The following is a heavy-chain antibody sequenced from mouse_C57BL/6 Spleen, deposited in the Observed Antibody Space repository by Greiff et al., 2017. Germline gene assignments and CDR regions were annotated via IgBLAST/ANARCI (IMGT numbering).Heavy chain of an antibody. J-gene: IGHJ4*01. V-gene: IGHV1-80*01. CDR3: ARDYEGAYYAMDY. D-gene: IGHD2-3*01. CDR1: GYAFSSYW. CDR2: IYPGDGDT. Sequence: VQLQQSGAELVKPGASVKISCKASGYAFSSYWMTWVKQRPGKGLEWIGQIYPGDGDTNYNGKFKGEATLTADNSSSTAYMQLSSLTSEDAAVYYCARDYEGAYYAMDYWGQGTSVTVSS.